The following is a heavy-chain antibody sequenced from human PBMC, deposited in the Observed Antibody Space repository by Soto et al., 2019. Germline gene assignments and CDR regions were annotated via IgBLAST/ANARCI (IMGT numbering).Heavy chain of an antibody. CDR1: GFTFGTYA. V-gene: IGHV3-30-3*01. Sequence: LRLSCVASGFTFGTYAIHWVRQAPGKGLQWVALISYEGSNTYYADSVKGRFTVSRDNSKSTLYLQMNSLRPEDTGVYYCARVTPGNNLYYFSGMDVWGQGTSVTVSS. CDR2: ISYEGSNT. CDR3: ARVTPGNNLYYFSGMDV. J-gene: IGHJ6*02. D-gene: IGHD1-1*01.